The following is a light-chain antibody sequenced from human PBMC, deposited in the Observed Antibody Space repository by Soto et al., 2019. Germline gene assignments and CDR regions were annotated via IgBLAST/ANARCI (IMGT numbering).Light chain of an antibody. V-gene: IGKV3-20*01. J-gene: IGKJ4*01. CDR1: QSVSSSY. Sequence: EIVLTQSPGTLSLSPGERATLSCRASQSVSSSYLAWYQQKPGQAPRLLIYGASSRATGIPDRFSGSGSGTDFTLTISRLEPEDFAVYYCHQRLTFGGGTKVEIK. CDR3: HQRLT. CDR2: GAS.